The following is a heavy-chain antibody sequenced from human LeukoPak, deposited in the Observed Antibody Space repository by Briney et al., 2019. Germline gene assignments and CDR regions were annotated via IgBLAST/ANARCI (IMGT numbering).Heavy chain of an antibody. CDR1: GFTFSSHS. CDR3: AKRPLKYSGSYFDY. Sequence: GGSLRLSCAASGFTFSSHSMNWVRQAPGKGLEWLSYITSSSTTIYYADSVKGRFTTSRDNAKNSVYLQMNSLRAEDTAVYYCAKRPLKYSGSYFDYWGQGTLVTVSS. J-gene: IGHJ4*02. D-gene: IGHD1-26*01. CDR2: ITSSSTTI. V-gene: IGHV3-48*01.